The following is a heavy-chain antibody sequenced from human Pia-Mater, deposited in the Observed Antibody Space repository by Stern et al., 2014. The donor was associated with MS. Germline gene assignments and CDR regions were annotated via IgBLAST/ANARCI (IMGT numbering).Heavy chain of an antibody. V-gene: IGHV3-33*01. CDR1: GFTFSSYG. CDR2: IWYDGSNK. D-gene: IGHD6-13*01. Sequence: DQLVESGGGVVQPGRSLRLSCAASGFTFSSYGMHWVRHAPGKGLEWVAVIWYDGSNKYYADSVKGRFTISRDNSKNTLYLQMNSLRAEDTAVYYCARSSSPSPYYYYGMDVWGQGTTVTVSS. CDR3: ARSSSPSPYYYYGMDV. J-gene: IGHJ6*02.